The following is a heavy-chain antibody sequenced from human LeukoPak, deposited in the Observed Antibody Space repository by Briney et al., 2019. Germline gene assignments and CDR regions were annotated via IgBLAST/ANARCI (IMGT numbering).Heavy chain of an antibody. CDR3: ARDQHRDAFDY. V-gene: IGHV3-33*01. D-gene: IGHD1-14*01. Sequence: GGSLRLSCAASGFTFSSYGMHWVRQAPGKGLEWVAVIWYDGSNKYYADSVKGRFTISRDNSKNTLYLQMNSLRAEDTAVYYCARDQHRDAFDYWGQGTLVTVSS. CDR2: IWYDGSNK. CDR1: GFTFSSYG. J-gene: IGHJ4*02.